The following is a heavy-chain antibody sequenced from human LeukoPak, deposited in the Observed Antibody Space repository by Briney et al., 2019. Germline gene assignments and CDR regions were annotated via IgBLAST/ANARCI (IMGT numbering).Heavy chain of an antibody. CDR1: GYTFTSYG. CDR3: ARVAAADYFDY. V-gene: IGHV1-18*01. J-gene: IGHJ4*02. CDR2: INPYNGNT. Sequence: HGASVKVSCKASGYTFTSYGISWVRQAPGQGLEWMGWINPYNGNTNYAQKLQGRVTMTTDTSTSTAYMELRSLRSDDTAVYYCARVAAADYFDYWGQGTLVTVSS. D-gene: IGHD6-13*01.